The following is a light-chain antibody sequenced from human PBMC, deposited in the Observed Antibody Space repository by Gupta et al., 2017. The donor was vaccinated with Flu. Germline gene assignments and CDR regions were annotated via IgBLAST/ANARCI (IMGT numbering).Light chain of an antibody. CDR3: QQTDSTPST. J-gene: IGKJ4*01. CDR2: AAS. Sequence: DIQMTQSPSSLSASVGDRVTITCRASQSIKSYLNWYQQKPGKAATKVLIYAASSLQSGVPSRFSGSGSGTDFTLTISSLQPEDFATYYCQQTDSTPSTFGGGTKVEIK. CDR1: QSIKSY. V-gene: IGKV1-39*01.